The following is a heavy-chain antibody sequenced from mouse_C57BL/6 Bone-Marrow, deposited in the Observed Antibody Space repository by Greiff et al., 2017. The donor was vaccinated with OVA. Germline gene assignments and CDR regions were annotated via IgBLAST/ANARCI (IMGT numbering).Heavy chain of an antibody. CDR2: IYRGDGDT. Sequence: QVQLQQSGPELVKPGDSVKISCKASGYAFSSSWMNWVKQRPGKGLEWIGRIYRGDGDTNYNGKFKGKATMTADKSSSTAYMQLSSLTSGDSSVYCCSRCLAGDWGQGTTLTVSS. V-gene: IGHV1-82*01. CDR3: SRCLAGD. J-gene: IGHJ2*01. D-gene: IGHD3-3*01. CDR1: GYAFSSSW.